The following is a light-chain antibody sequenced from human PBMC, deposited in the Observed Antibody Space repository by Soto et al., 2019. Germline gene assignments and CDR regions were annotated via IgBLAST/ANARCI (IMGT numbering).Light chain of an antibody. Sequence: QSVLTQPPSVSGAPGQRVTLSCTGNSSNLGAGYDVHWYQQLPGAAPKLVIFSNRNRPSGVPERFSGSKSGTSASLAITGLQAEDEAHYYCQAYDYSLTASVFGGGTQLTVL. CDR1: SSNLGAGYD. CDR3: QAYDYSLTASV. CDR2: SNR. V-gene: IGLV1-40*01. J-gene: IGLJ3*02.